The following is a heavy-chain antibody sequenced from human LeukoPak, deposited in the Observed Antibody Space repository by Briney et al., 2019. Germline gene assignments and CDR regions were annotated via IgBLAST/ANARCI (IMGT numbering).Heavy chain of an antibody. CDR2: IYYSGST. V-gene: IGHV4-30-4*01. J-gene: IGHJ4*02. CDR1: GGSISSGDYY. Sequence: SETLSLTCTVSGGSISSGDYYWSWIRQPPGKGLEWIGYIYYSGSTNYNPSLKSRVTISVDTSKNQFSLKLSSVTAADTAVYYCARTVDGYLYYFDYWGQGTLVTVSS. D-gene: IGHD5-24*01. CDR3: ARTVDGYLYYFDY.